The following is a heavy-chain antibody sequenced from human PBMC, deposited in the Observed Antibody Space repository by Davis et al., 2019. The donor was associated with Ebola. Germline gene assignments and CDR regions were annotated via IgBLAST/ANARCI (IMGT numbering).Heavy chain of an antibody. CDR3: ARAEDDYGEYPDALDI. CDR2: IYNVYTM. J-gene: IGHJ3*02. V-gene: IGHV3-53*01. CDR1: GFSVSDNY. Sequence: RGSLRLSCEASGFSVSDNYMNWVRQAPGKGLEWVSVIYNVYTMYYADSVKGRFTISRDSSMNTVYLQMSSLRAEDTAVYYCARAEDDYGEYPDALDIWGQGTVVTVSS. D-gene: IGHD4-17*01.